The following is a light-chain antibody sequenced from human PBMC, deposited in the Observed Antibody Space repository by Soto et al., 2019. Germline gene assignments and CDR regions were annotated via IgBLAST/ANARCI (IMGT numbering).Light chain of an antibody. V-gene: IGLV2-14*01. CDR2: EVS. CDR3: SSYTNTRSYV. J-gene: IGLJ1*01. Sequence: QSALTQPASVSGSPGQSITISCTGTSSDIGDSDYASWYQQHPGKAPKLIISEVSNRPSGISNRFSGSKSGNTASLTISGLRAEDEADYYCSSYTNTRSYVFGTGTKLTVL. CDR1: SSDIGDSDY.